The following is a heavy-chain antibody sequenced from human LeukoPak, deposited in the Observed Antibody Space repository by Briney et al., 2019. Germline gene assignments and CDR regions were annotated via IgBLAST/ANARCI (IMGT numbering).Heavy chain of an antibody. D-gene: IGHD6-19*01. CDR3: AQDYSSGPGYYYYMDV. CDR1: GFTISSYA. Sequence: GGSLRPSCAASGFTISSYAMTWVRQAPGKGLEWVSAISGSGSSTYYSDSVKGRFTISRDNSKNTMYLQMNSLRAEDTAVYYCAQDYSSGPGYYYYMDVWGQGTTVTVSS. CDR2: ISGSGSST. J-gene: IGHJ6*03. V-gene: IGHV3-23*01.